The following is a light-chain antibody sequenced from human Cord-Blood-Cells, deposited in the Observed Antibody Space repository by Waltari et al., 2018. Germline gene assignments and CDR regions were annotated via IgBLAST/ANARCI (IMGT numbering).Light chain of an antibody. V-gene: IGLV2-23*01. CDR1: SSDVGSYNL. CDR2: EGS. CDR3: CSYAGSSTWV. Sequence: QSALTQPASVSGSPGQSIPISCTGTSSDVGSYNLVSWYQQHPGKAPKLMIYEGSKRPSGVSNRFSGSKSGNTASLTISGLQAEDEADYYCCSYAGSSTWVFGGGTKLTGL. J-gene: IGLJ3*02.